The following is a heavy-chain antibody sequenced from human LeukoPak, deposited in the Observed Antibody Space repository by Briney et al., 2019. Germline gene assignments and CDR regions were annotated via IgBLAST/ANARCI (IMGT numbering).Heavy chain of an antibody. J-gene: IGHJ4*02. Sequence: SETLSLTCAVYGGSFSGYYWSWIRQPPGKGLEWIGEINHSGSTNHNPSLKSRLSISIDTSKNQFSLNVSSVTAADTAVYYCARERDYGDYGLFYWGQGTLVTVSS. CDR2: INHSGST. CDR1: GGSFSGYY. D-gene: IGHD4-17*01. CDR3: ARERDYGDYGLFY. V-gene: IGHV4-34*01.